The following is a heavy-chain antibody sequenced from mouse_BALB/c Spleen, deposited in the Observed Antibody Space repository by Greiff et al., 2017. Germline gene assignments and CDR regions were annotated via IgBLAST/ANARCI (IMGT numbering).Heavy chain of an antibody. CDR3: ASEGIYYDYDGFAY. D-gene: IGHD2-4*01. V-gene: IGHV2-9*02. J-gene: IGHJ3*01. Sequence: VHLVESGPGLVQPSQSLSITCTVSGFSLTSYGVHWVRQPPGKGLEWLGVIWAGGSTNYNSALMSRLSISKDNSKSQVFLKMNSLQTDDTAMYYCASEGIYYDYDGFAYWGQGTLVTVSA. CDR2: IWAGGST. CDR1: GFSLTSYG.